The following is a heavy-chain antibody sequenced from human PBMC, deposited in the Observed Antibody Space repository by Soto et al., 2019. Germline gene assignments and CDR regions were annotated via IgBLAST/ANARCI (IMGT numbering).Heavy chain of an antibody. Sequence: SETLSLTCTVSGGSISSINYYWVWIRQPPEKGLEWIGSVYYSGSTYYNPSLKSRVTISVDTSKNQFSLKLSSVTAADTAVYYCARRIYYDSSAYLSPWGQGTLVTVSS. CDR2: VYYSGST. CDR1: GGSISSINYY. V-gene: IGHV4-39*01. J-gene: IGHJ5*02. CDR3: ARRIYYDSSAYLSP. D-gene: IGHD3-22*01.